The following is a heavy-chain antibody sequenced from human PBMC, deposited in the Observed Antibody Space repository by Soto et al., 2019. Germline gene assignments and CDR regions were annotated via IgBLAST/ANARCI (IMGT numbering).Heavy chain of an antibody. CDR1: GFYFSSYA. J-gene: IGHJ4*02. CDR2: INGASTTT. Sequence: DVLLVQSGGTLVQPGGSLRLSCAASGFYFSSYAMHWVRQAPGKGLEWISYINGASTTTFYADSVKGRFTVSRDNAENSVYLQMTSLRHEDTAVYYCARDLSHWGQGTLVTVSS. CDR3: ARDLSH. V-gene: IGHV3-48*02.